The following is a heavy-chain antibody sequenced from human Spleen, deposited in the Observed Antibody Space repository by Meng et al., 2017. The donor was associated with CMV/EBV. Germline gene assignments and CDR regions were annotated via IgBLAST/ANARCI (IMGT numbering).Heavy chain of an antibody. CDR3: AKDLEIVVVINDF. CDR1: GDSLSGFY. D-gene: IGHD3-22*01. J-gene: IGHJ4*02. Sequence: GGSLRLSCTVSGDSLSGFYWSWIRQPPGKGLEWVSAISGSGGSIHYADSVKGRFTISRDNSKNTLYLQMNSLTAEDTAVYYCAKDLEIVVVINDFWGQGTLVTVSS. V-gene: IGHV3-23*01. CDR2: ISGSGGSI.